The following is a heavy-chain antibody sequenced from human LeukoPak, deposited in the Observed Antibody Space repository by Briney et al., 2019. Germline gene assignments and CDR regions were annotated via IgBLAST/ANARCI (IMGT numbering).Heavy chain of an antibody. V-gene: IGHV3-7*03. CDR1: GFTFSSYW. CDR2: IKQDGSEK. CDR3: AREYDFWSGYYGY. J-gene: IGHJ4*02. Sequence: TGGSLRLSCAASGFTFSSYWMSWVRQAPGKGLEWVANIKQDGSEKYYVDSVKGRFTISRDNAKNSLYLQMNSLRAEDTAVYYCAREYDFWSGYYGYWGQGTLVTVSS. D-gene: IGHD3-3*01.